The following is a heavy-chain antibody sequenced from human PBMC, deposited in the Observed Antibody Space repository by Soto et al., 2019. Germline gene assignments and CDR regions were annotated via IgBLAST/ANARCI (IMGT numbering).Heavy chain of an antibody. CDR2: ISGSGSTT. CDR1: GFSFNNHA. D-gene: IGHD3-22*01. J-gene: IGHJ3*01. V-gene: IGHV3-23*01. Sequence: VQLLESGGGLVQPGGSLRLSCEASGFSFNNHAMTWVRQAPGKGLEWVSGISGSGSTTHYADSVKGRFTISRDNSKDTLYLQMNSLRPEDTAVYYCAKDRLMLTMVVVGAFDFWGLGTMVTVSS. CDR3: AKDRLMLTMVVVGAFDF.